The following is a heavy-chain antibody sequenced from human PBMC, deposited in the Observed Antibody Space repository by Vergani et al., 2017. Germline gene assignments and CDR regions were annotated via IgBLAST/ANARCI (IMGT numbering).Heavy chain of an antibody. CDR2: IKSTFDRGTT. V-gene: IGHV3-15*07. D-gene: IGHD2-21*01. CDR3: TTDXRYCGDGSFYWLRDHHYYGMDV. J-gene: IGHJ6*02. Sequence: EVQLVESGGGIVKPGGSLRLSCVASGFSFRNAWMNWVRRTPGKGLEWVGRIKSTFDRGTTDYAAAVKGRFTISRDDSKNTLCLQMNGLKTEDIGVYYCTTDXRYCGDGSFYWLRDHHYYGMDVWGQGTTVTVSS. CDR1: GFSFRNAW.